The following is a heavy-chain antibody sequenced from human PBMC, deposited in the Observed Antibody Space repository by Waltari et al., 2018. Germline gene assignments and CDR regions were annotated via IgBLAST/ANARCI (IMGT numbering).Heavy chain of an antibody. V-gene: IGHV4-4*07. CDR3: ASHCSSTSCPGGAFDI. CDR2: IYTSGST. Sequence: QVQLQESGPGLVKPSETLSLTCTVSGGSISSYYWSWIRQPAGKGLEWIGRIYTSGSTNYNPSLKGRVTMSVDTSKNQFSLKLSSVTAADTAVYYCASHCSSTSCPGGAFDIWGQGTMVTVSS. CDR1: GGSISSYY. J-gene: IGHJ3*02. D-gene: IGHD2-2*01.